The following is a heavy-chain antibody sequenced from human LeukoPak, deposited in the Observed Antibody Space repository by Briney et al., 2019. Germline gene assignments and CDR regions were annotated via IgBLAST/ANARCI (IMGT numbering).Heavy chain of an antibody. CDR1: GYTFTGYY. J-gene: IGHJ4*02. V-gene: IGHV1-2*02. CDR3: AVAPGDY. CDR2: INPNTGDT. D-gene: IGHD2-21*01. Sequence: ASVKVSCKASGYTFTGYYMHWVRQAPGQGLEWMGWINPNTGDTNYAQRFQGRVTMTRDTSITTVYMEISRLTSDDTALFYCAVAPGDYWGQGTLVTVSS.